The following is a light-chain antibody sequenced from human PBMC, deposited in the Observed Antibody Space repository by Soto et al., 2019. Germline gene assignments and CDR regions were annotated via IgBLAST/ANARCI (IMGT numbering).Light chain of an antibody. Sequence: DIQITQSPSSLSASVRARVTITRRTSQSISNYLNWYQQRLRKAPNLMIFGASTLQSGVPPRFSGSGSGTEFTLTISGLQPEDFANYYCQQSYTTHPITFGQGTRLEIK. CDR1: QSISNY. CDR2: GAS. J-gene: IGKJ5*01. CDR3: QQSYTTHPIT. V-gene: IGKV1-39*01.